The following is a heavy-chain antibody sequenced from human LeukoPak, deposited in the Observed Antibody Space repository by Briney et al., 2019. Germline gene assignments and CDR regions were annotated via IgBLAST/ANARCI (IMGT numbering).Heavy chain of an antibody. CDR1: GGSISSYY. CDR3: ARDLQQMVPGGGSY. V-gene: IGHV4-59*01. Sequence: SETLSLTCTVSGGSISSYYWSWIRQPPGKGLEWIGYIYYSGSTNYNPSLKSRVTISVDTSKNQFSLKLSSVTAADTAVYYCARDLQQMVPGGGSYWGQGTLVTVSS. J-gene: IGHJ4*02. CDR2: IYYSGST. D-gene: IGHD6-13*01.